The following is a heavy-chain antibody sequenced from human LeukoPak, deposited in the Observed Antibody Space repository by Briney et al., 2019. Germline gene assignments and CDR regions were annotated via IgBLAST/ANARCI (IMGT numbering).Heavy chain of an antibody. CDR2: IYYSGST. Sequence: ASETLSLTCTVSGGSISSYYWSWIRQPPGKGLEWIGYIYYSGSTNYNPSLKSRVTISVDTSKNQFSLKLSSVTAADTAVYYCARDVRYSSRPYYFDYRGQGTLVTVSS. J-gene: IGHJ4*02. CDR3: ARDVRYSSRPYYFDY. D-gene: IGHD6-13*01. CDR1: GGSISSYY. V-gene: IGHV4-59*01.